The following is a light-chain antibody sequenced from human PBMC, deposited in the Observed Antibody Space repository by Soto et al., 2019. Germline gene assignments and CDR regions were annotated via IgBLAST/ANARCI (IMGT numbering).Light chain of an antibody. V-gene: IGLV1-40*01. CDR3: QSYDSSLSAWV. J-gene: IGLJ3*02. CDR1: SSNIGAGYD. Sequence: QLVLTQPPSVSGAPGQRVTISCTGSSSNIGAGYDVHWYQQLPGTAPKLLIYGDNNRPSGVPDRFSGSKSGTSASLAITGLQAEDEADYYCQSYDSSLSAWVFDGGTKLTVL. CDR2: GDN.